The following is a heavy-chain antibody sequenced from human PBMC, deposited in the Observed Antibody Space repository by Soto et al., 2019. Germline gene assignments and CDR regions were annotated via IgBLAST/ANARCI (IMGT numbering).Heavy chain of an antibody. V-gene: IGHV3-13*01. Sequence: EVQLVESGGGLVQPGGSLRLSCAASGFTFSSYDMHWVRQAPGKGLEWVSGITTAGETYYADSVKGRFTISRENAKKSFHLQMNSLRAEDTAVHYCARVPSDEGGFEELSYYYGLDVWGQGTTVPVSS. CDR2: ITTAGET. CDR3: ARVPSDEGGFEELSYYYGLDV. D-gene: IGHD3-10*01. J-gene: IGHJ6*02. CDR1: GFTFSSYD.